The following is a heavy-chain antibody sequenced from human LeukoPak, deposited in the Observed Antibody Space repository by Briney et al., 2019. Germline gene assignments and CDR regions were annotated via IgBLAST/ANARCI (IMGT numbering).Heavy chain of an antibody. V-gene: IGHV5-51*01. Sequence: GESLQISCQGSGYRITTYWIGWVRQKPGKGLEWLGSIYPGDSDTTYNPSFQGQVTISVDKSISTAYLQWSSLRASDTAMYYCTTMRELEFEEYYFDSWGQGTLVTVSS. J-gene: IGHJ4*02. CDR2: IYPGDSDT. CDR3: TTMRELEFEEYYFDS. D-gene: IGHD1-1*01. CDR1: GYRITTYW.